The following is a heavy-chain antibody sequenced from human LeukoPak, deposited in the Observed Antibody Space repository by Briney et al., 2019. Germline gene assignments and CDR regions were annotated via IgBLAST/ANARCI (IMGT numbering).Heavy chain of an antibody. CDR2: FDPEDGET. Sequence: ASVKVSCKVSGYTLTELSMHWVRQAPGKGLEWMGGFDPEDGETIYAQKFQGRVTMTRDTSISTAYMELSRLRSDDTAVYYCARDQRITMVRGVMNYWGQGTLVTVSS. V-gene: IGHV1-24*01. D-gene: IGHD3-10*01. J-gene: IGHJ4*02. CDR3: ARDQRITMVRGVMNY. CDR1: GYTLTELS.